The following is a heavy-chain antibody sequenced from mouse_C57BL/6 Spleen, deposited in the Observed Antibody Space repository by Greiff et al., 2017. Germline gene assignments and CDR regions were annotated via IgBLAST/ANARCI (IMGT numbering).Heavy chain of an antibody. V-gene: IGHV1-64*01. CDR1: GYTFTSYW. Sequence: QVQLQQPGAELVKPGASVKLSCKASGYTFTSYWMHWVKQRPGQGLEWIGMIHPNSGSTNYNEKFKSKATLTVDKSSRTAYMQLSSLTSEDSAVYYCAGPYYDYPTMDYWGQGTSVTVSS. D-gene: IGHD2-4*01. CDR3: AGPYYDYPTMDY. CDR2: IHPNSGST. J-gene: IGHJ4*01.